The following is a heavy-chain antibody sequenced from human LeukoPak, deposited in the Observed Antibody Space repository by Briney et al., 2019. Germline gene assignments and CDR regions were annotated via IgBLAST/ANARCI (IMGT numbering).Heavy chain of an antibody. CDR3: ARQAYGGNWGDAFDI. CDR1: GYSFSTYW. V-gene: IGHV5-51*01. CDR2: IYPGDSDT. Sequence: GESLKISCKASGYSFSTYWFGWVRQMPGEGLEWMGIIYPGDSDTRYSPSLQGQVTISADKSISTAFLQWSSLKASDTAMYFCARQAYGGNWGDAFDIWGQGTMVTVSS. D-gene: IGHD2-21*01. J-gene: IGHJ3*02.